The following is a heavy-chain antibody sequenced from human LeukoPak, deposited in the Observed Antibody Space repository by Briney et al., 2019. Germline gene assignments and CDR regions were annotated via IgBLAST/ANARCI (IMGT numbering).Heavy chain of an antibody. CDR1: GFTFSSYS. D-gene: IGHD3-10*01. Sequence: GGSLRLSCAASGFTFSSYSMNWVRQAPGKGLERVSYISSSSSTIYYADSVKGRFTISRDNAKNSLYLQMNSLRAEDTAVYYCARWADVLLWFGESYFDYWGQGTLVTVSS. CDR2: ISSSSSTI. J-gene: IGHJ4*02. V-gene: IGHV3-48*01. CDR3: ARWADVLLWFGESYFDY.